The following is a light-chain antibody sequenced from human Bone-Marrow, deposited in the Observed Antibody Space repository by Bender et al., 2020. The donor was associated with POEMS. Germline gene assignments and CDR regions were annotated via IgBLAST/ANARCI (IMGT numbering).Light chain of an antibody. CDR2: EHY. CDR1: SGSIASYF. Sequence: NFMLTQPHSVSESPGKTVTISCSRSSGSIASYFVQWYQQRPRSAPTTVIYEHYQRHSGVPDRFSGSIDSSSNSASLTISGLKTEDEADYYCQSYDSNNWVFGGGTKLTVL. CDR3: QSYDSNNWV. V-gene: IGLV6-57*04. J-gene: IGLJ3*02.